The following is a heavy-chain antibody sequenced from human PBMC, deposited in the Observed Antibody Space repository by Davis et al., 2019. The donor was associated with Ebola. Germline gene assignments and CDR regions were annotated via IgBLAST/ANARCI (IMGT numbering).Heavy chain of an antibody. CDR3: AKSPYDSRGYLVS. CDR1: GFAFDDYT. V-gene: IGHV3-43*01. J-gene: IGHJ4*02. D-gene: IGHD3-22*01. Sequence: GESLKISCEASGFAFDDYTMHWLRQAPGKGLEWVSLIRWDDGHAVYVDSVKGRFTISRDNSKNSLFLQMTGLRTEDSALYYCAKSPYDSRGYLVSWGQGTLATVSS. CDR2: IRWDDGHA.